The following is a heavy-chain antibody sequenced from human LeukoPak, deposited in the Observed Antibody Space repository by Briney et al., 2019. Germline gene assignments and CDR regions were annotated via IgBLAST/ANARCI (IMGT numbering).Heavy chain of an antibody. CDR2: IIPIFGTA. Sequence: SVKVPCKASGGTFSSYAISWVRQAPGQGLEWMGGIIPIFGTANYAQKLQGRVTITADESTSTAYLELRSLRSEDTAIYYCARASELGEWFGDLLYVWGQGTAVTVSS. J-gene: IGHJ6*02. CDR1: GGTFSSYA. V-gene: IGHV1-69*13. D-gene: IGHD3-10*01. CDR3: ARASELGEWFGDLLYV.